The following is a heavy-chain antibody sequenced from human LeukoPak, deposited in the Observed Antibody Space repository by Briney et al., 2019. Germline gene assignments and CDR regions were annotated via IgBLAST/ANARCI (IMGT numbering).Heavy chain of an antibody. CDR1: GYTLTELS. V-gene: IGHV1-24*01. Sequence: ASVKVSCKVSGYTLTELSMHWVRQAPGKGLGWMGGFDPEDGETIYAQKFQGRVTMTEDTSTDTAYMELSSLRSEDTAVYYCATPRGRWLQFHPFDYWGQGTLVTVSS. D-gene: IGHD5-24*01. CDR3: ATPRGRWLQFHPFDY. CDR2: FDPEDGET. J-gene: IGHJ4*02.